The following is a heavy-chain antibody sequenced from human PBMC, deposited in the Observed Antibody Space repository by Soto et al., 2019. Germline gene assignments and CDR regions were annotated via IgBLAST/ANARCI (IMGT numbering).Heavy chain of an antibody. CDR3: ATRRYCYDSSGYYPTPRSETEYFQH. J-gene: IGHJ1*01. CDR1: GGTFSSYT. D-gene: IGHD3-22*01. V-gene: IGHV1-69*02. CDR2: IIPILGIA. Sequence: GASVKVSCKASGGTFSSYTISWVRQAPGQGLEWMGRIIPILGIANYAQKFQGRVTITADKSTSTAYMELSSLRSEDTAVYYCATRRYCYDSSGYYPTPRSETEYFQHWGQGTLVTVSS.